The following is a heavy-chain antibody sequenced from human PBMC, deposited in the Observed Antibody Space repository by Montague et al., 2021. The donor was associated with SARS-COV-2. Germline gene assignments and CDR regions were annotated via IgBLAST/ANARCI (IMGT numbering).Heavy chain of an antibody. D-gene: IGHD6-19*01. CDR3: ARTGYSSGWHSFDY. CDR1: GGSINSSNW. J-gene: IGHJ4*02. CDR2: IYHSGST. V-gene: IGHV4-4*02. Sequence: SETLSLTCAVSGGSINSSNWRSWVRQPPGKGLEWIGDIYHSGSTNYHPSLKSRVIISVAKSKNQFSLKLSSVTAADTAVYYCARTGYSSGWHSFDYWGQGTLVTVSS.